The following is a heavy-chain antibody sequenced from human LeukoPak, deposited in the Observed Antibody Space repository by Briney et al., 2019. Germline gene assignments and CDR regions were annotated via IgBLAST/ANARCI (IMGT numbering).Heavy chain of an antibody. CDR2: INPNSGVT. CDR3: ARENWFDS. V-gene: IGHV1-2*02. Sequence: ASVKVSCKASGYTFTGYYMHWVRQAPGQGLEWMGWINPNSGVTNYAQKFQDRVTMTRDTSISTAYMELSRLTSDDTAVYYCARENWFDSWGQGTLVSVSS. CDR1: GYTFTGYY. J-gene: IGHJ5*01.